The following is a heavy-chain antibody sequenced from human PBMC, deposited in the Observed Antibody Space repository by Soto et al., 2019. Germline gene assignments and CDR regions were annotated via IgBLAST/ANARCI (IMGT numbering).Heavy chain of an antibody. D-gene: IGHD4-17*01. J-gene: IGHJ5*02. V-gene: IGHV3-23*01. CDR2: ISGSGGST. CDR3: AKAPYSYGDYNWFDP. Sequence: EVQLLESGGGLVQPGGSLRLSCAASGFTFSSYAMSWVRQAPGKGLEWVSAISGSGGSTYYADSVKGRFTISRDNSKNTLYLQMNSLRAEDTAVYYCAKAPYSYGDYNWFDPWGQGTLVTVFS. CDR1: GFTFSSYA.